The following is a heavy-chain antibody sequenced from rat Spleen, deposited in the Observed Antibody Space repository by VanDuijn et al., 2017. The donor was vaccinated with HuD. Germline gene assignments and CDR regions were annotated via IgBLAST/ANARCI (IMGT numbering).Heavy chain of an antibody. CDR2: MRYNGDT. V-gene: IGHV2-63*01. J-gene: IGHJ4*01. Sequence: QVQLKESGPGLVQPSQTLSLTCTVSGFSLTNYNVHWVRQPPGKGLEWMGRMRYNGDTSYNSALKSRLNISRDTSKNQVLLKMNSLQTDDTGTYYCTRDGTTGLLAYVLDAWGQGASVTVSS. CDR3: TRDGTTGLLAYVLDA. CDR1: GFSLTNYN. D-gene: IGHD1-11*01.